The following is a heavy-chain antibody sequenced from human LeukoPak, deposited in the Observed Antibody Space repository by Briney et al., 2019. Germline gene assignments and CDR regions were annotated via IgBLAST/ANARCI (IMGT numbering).Heavy chain of an antibody. V-gene: IGHV3-30*04. D-gene: IGHD6-13*01. CDR1: GFTFSSYA. Sequence: PGGSLRLSCAASGFTFSSYAMHWVRQAPGKGLEWVAVISYDGSNKYYADSVKGRFTISRDNSKNTLYLQMNSLRAEDTAVYYCARSELYSSSWYGDAFDIWGQGTMVTVSS. J-gene: IGHJ3*02. CDR2: ISYDGSNK. CDR3: ARSELYSSSWYGDAFDI.